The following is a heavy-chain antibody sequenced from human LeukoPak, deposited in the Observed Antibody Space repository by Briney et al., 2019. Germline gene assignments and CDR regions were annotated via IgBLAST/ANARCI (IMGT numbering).Heavy chain of an antibody. CDR2: LYSDGNT. Sequence: GGSLRLSCAPSGFTVITKDMTWVRQPPGKGRDGVSVLYSDGNTKYADSVQRRFTISRNNSKNTLYLEMNSLSPDDTAVYYCARGVEPLAANTLAYWGQGTLVTVSS. J-gene: IGHJ4*02. D-gene: IGHD1-14*01. V-gene: IGHV3-53*01. CDR3: ARGVEPLAANTLAY. CDR1: GFTVITKD.